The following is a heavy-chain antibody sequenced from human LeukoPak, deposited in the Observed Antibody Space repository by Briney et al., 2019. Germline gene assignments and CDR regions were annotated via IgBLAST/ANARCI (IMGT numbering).Heavy chain of an antibody. CDR2: ISNDGSNK. CDR3: AKVDIVATIDAGRLVDY. D-gene: IGHD5-12*01. Sequence: GGSLRLSCAASGFTFSSYGMQWFRQAPDKGLEGVAAISNDGSNKYYADSVKGRFTISRDNSKNTLYLQMNSLRAEDTAVYYCAKVDIVATIDAGRLVDYWGQGTLVTVSS. V-gene: IGHV3-30*18. CDR1: GFTFSSYG. J-gene: IGHJ4*02.